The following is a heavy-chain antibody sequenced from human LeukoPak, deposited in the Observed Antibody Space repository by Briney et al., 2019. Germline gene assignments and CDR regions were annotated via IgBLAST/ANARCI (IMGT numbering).Heavy chain of an antibody. CDR3: ARDEDGRTVA. J-gene: IGHJ5*02. V-gene: IGHV4-34*01. D-gene: IGHD1-26*01. CDR1: GVSFNDFY. Sequence: SETLSLTCAVYGVSFNDFYWTWIRQSPGKGLEWIGEIDHSGSSRYNPSLKGRVSILRATSKKQCSLKLRAVTAADTAVYYCARDEDGRTVAWGQGARVTVSS. CDR2: IDHSGSS.